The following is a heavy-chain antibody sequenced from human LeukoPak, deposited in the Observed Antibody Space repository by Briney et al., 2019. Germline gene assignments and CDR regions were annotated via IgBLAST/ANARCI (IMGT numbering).Heavy chain of an antibody. D-gene: IGHD6-13*01. CDR1: GFTFSSYA. CDR2: ISGSGGST. J-gene: IGHJ3*02. V-gene: IGHV3-23*01. CDR3: AKRRGKAAAGSVGAFDI. Sequence: PGGSLRLSCAASGFTFSSYAMSWVRQAPGKGLEWVSAISGSGGSTYYADSVKGRFTISRDNSKNTLYLQMNSLRAEDTAVYYCAKRRGKAAAGSVGAFDIWGQGTMVTVSS.